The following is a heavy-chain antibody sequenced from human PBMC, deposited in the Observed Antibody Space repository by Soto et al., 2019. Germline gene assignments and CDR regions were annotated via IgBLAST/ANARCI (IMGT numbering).Heavy chain of an antibody. CDR1: GGTFSSYA. D-gene: IGHD2-21*01. V-gene: IGHV1-69*12. Sequence: QVQLVQSGAEVKKPGSSVKVSCKASGGTFSSYAISWVRQAPGQGLEWMGGIIPIFGTANYAQKSQGSVTITADESTSTAYMELSSLSSEDTAVYYCARGSRSKHISRTYFDYWRQGTLVTVSS. CDR3: ARGSRSKHISRTYFDY. J-gene: IGHJ4*02. CDR2: IIPIFGTA.